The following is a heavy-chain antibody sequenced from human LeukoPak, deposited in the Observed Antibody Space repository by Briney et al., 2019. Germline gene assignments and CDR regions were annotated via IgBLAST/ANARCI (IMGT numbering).Heavy chain of an antibody. Sequence: TGGSLRLSCAASGFTFSDYHMSWIRQAPGKGLEWVSYISSSSDYTNYADSVKGRFTISRDNSKNSLYLQMNSLRTEDTALYYCAKEDYSSSWYALDYWGQGTLVTVSS. CDR3: AKEDYSSSWYALDY. J-gene: IGHJ4*02. CDR1: GFTFSDYH. CDR2: ISSSSDYT. D-gene: IGHD6-13*01. V-gene: IGHV3-11*05.